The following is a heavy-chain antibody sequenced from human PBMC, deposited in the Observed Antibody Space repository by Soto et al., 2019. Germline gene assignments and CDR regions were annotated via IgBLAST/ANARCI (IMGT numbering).Heavy chain of an antibody. CDR2: ISAHTGSS. V-gene: IGHV1-18*01. CDR3: ARAFFYQGSDSRGYSFDAFDF. D-gene: IGHD3-22*01. CDR1: GYTFTSSG. Sequence: QVQLVQSGAEVKKPGASVKVSCKASGYTFTSSGMSWVRQAPGQVLEWMGWISAHTGSSEYAQRFQGRVTMTTDRATSTAYMELRSLRSDDTDVYYCARAFFYQGSDSRGYSFDAFDFWGPGTLVTVSS. J-gene: IGHJ3*01.